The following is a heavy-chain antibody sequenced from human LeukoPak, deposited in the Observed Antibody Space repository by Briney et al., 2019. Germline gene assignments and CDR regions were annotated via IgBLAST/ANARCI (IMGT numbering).Heavy chain of an antibody. D-gene: IGHD6-19*01. V-gene: IGHV1-69*06. J-gene: IGHJ4*02. CDR3: ARVQNDRIGVAGLYYFDY. CDR2: TIPIFGTA. CDR1: GYTFTVYY. Sequence: SVKVSCKASGYTFTVYYMHWVRQAPGQGREGMGGTIPIFGTAKYAQKFQGRVTITADKSTSTSYMDLSSLRSEDTAVYYCARVQNDRIGVAGLYYFDYWGQGTLVTVSS.